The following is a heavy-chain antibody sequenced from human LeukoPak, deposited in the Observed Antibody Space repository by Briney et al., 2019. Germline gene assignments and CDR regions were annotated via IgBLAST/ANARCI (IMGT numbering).Heavy chain of an antibody. V-gene: IGHV4-34*01. J-gene: IGHJ4*02. CDR2: INHSGST. CDR3: ARVVGRYYKVDF. CDR1: GGSFSVYY. D-gene: IGHD1-26*01. Sequence: SETLSLTCAVYGGSFSVYYWSWIRQPPGKGLEWIGEINHSGSTNYKPSLKSRVTISVDTSKNQFSLKLTSVTAADTAVYYCARVVGRYYKVDFWGQGTLVTVSS.